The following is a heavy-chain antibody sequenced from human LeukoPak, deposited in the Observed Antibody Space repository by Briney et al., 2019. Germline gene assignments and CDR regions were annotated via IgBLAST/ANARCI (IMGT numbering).Heavy chain of an antibody. CDR1: GYTLTELS. CDR3: ATGLLWFGELLKDY. V-gene: IGHV1-24*01. J-gene: IGHJ4*02. CDR2: FDPEDGET. D-gene: IGHD3-10*01. Sequence: ASVKVSCKVSGYTLTELSMHWVRQAPGKGLEWMGGFDPEDGETIYAQKFQGRVTMTEDTSTDTAYMELSSLRSEDTAVYYCATGLLWFGELLKDYWGQGTLVTVSS.